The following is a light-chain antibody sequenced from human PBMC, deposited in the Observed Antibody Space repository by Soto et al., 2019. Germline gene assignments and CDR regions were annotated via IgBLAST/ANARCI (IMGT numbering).Light chain of an antibody. J-gene: IGKJ1*01. V-gene: IGKV1-5*03. CDR3: QQYNSYSPPWT. Sequence: DIQMTQSPSTLSASVGDRVTITCRASQSISSWLAWYQQKPGKAPKLLIYKASSLESGVPSRFSGSGSGTEFTPTISSLQPDDFATYYCQQYNSYSPPWTFGQGTKVDTK. CDR2: KAS. CDR1: QSISSW.